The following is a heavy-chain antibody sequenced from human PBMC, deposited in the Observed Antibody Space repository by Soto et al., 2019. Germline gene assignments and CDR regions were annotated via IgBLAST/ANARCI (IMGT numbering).Heavy chain of an antibody. CDR1: GYTFTGYY. V-gene: IGHV1-2*04. Sequence: VASVKVSCKASGYTFTGYYMHWVRQAPGQGLEWMGWINPNSGGTNYAQKFQGWVSMTRDTSISTAYMELSRLRSDDTAVYYCARDPPATRHGMDVWGQGTTVTVSS. CDR2: INPNSGGT. CDR3: ARDPPATRHGMDV. J-gene: IGHJ6*02.